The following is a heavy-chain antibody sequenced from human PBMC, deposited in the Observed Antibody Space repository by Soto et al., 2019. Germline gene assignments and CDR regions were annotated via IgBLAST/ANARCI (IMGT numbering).Heavy chain of an antibody. V-gene: IGHV4-4*02. CDR2: IFHSGST. J-gene: IGHJ4*02. D-gene: IGHD3-10*01. CDR1: GGSIRSNNW. CDR3: ARLTHYYYEDTFDY. Sequence: PSETLSLTCAVSGGSIRSNNWWSWVRQPPGKGLEWIGEIFHSGSTNYNPSLKTRVTISVDKSKNQFSLKLSSVTAADTAVYYCARLTHYYYEDTFDYWGQGTLVTVSS.